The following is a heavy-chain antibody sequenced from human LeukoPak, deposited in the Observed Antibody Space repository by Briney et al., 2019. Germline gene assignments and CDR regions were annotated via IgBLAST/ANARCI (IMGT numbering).Heavy chain of an antibody. D-gene: IGHD4/OR15-4a*01. CDR1: GFSFTDSY. J-gene: IGHJ4*02. Sequence: GGSLRLSCSASGFSFTDSYMNWFRLSPGKGLEWIAYITSSGATTEYADSVRGRFTISRVNAKNSLYLQMNSLRPDDTAVYYCARDPDYGDPYWGQGTLVTVSS. CDR2: ITSSGATT. V-gene: IGHV3-11*01. CDR3: ARDPDYGDPY.